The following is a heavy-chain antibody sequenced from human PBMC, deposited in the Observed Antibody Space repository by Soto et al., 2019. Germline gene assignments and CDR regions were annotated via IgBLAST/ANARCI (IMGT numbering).Heavy chain of an antibody. CDR3: WGGFLEWLHVDY. V-gene: IGHV4-59*01. D-gene: IGHD3-3*01. CDR2: IYSSGST. CDR1: GGSISSYY. Sequence: PSETLSLTCTVSGGSISSYYWSWIRQPPGKGLEWIGYIYSSGSTNYNPSLKSRVTISVETTKNNFPLKLSSVTAADTAVSYFWGGFLEWLHVDYWGQGTLVTVSS. J-gene: IGHJ4*02.